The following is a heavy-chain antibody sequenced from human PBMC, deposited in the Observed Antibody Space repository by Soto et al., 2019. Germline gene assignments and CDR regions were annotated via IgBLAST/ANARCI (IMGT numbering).Heavy chain of an antibody. V-gene: IGHV3-23*01. CDR2: ISGSGDST. D-gene: IGHD2-15*01. CDR1: GFTFSNYA. Sequence: EVQLLESGGGLVQPGGSLRLSCTASGFTFSNYAMGWVRQAPGKGLERVSTISGSGDSTNYADSVKGQFAISRDNSNNMLYVQMDSLRVEDTAVYYCAKENRRGYCSGGICYGYFDYWGQGTLVTVSS. J-gene: IGHJ4*02. CDR3: AKENRRGYCSGGICYGYFDY.